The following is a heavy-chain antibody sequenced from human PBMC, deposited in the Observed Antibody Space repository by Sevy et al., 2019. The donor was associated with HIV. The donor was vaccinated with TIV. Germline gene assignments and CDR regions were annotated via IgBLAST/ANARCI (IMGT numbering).Heavy chain of an antibody. CDR2: TRNKADGYTT. V-gene: IGHV3-72*01. Sequence: GGSLRLSCVASGFTFSDHYMEWVRQAPGKGLEWVGRTRNKADGYTTENAASVKGRFTISRDESKISLNVQMNSLKAEETAVYYCATHAGIAAAGRVFDYWGQGTLVTVSS. CDR3: ATHAGIAAAGRVFDY. CDR1: GFTFSDHY. D-gene: IGHD6-13*01. J-gene: IGHJ4*02.